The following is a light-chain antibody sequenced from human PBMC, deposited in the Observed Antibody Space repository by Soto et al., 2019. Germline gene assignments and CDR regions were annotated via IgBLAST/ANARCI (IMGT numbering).Light chain of an antibody. CDR2: AAS. V-gene: IGKV1-39*01. Sequence: IQLTQSPSSLSASVGDRVTITCRASQGISSFLHWYQQKPGKAPKLVIYAASSLQSGVPSRFSGSGSGTDVTPTIRSLQPDDFAAYYCQQHYSSLTCTFGQGTKVEIK. CDR1: QGISSF. J-gene: IGKJ1*01. CDR3: QQHYSSLTCT.